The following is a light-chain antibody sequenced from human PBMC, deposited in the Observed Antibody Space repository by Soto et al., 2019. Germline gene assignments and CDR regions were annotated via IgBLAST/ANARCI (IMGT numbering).Light chain of an antibody. CDR3: QSYGSSPV. J-gene: IGLJ3*02. V-gene: IGLV1-40*01. CDR2: RNT. CDR1: ASDIGADFD. Sequence: QSVLTQPPSVSGAPGQRVTISCSGSASDIGADFDVHWYRHLPGTAPKLLIYRNTKRPSGVPDRFSGSKSGTSASLAISGLQPEDEADYYCQSYGSSPVFGGGTKVTVL.